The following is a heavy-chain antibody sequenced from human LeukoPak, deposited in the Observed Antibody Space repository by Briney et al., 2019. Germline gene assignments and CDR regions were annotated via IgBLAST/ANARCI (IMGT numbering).Heavy chain of an antibody. CDR3: AREGGGGSYDYYYGMDV. D-gene: IGHD1-26*01. J-gene: IGHJ6*02. V-gene: IGHV4-38-2*02. CDR2: IYHSGST. Sequence: PSETLSLTCTVSGYSISSGYYWGWIRQPPGKGLEWIGSIYHSGSTYYNPSLKSRVTISVDTSKNQFSLKLSSVTAADTAVYYCAREGGGGSYDYYYGMDVWGQGTTVTVSS. CDR1: GYSISSGYY.